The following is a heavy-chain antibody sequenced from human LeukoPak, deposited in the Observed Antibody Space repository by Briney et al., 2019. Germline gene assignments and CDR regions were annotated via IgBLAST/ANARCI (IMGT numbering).Heavy chain of an antibody. D-gene: IGHD3-22*01. CDR1: GFTFSSYG. Sequence: PGGSLRLSCAASGFTFSSYGMHWVRQAPGKGLEWVAVIWYDGSNKYYADSVKGRFTISRDNPKNTLYLQMNSLRAEDTAVYYCAREHYNYYDNSSSIDYWGQGTLVTVSS. CDR2: IWYDGSNK. V-gene: IGHV3-33*01. J-gene: IGHJ4*02. CDR3: AREHYNYYDNSSSIDY.